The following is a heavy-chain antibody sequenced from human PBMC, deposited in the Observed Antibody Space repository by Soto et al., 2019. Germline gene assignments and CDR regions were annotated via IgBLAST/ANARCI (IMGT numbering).Heavy chain of an antibody. CDR2: IYYSGST. CDR1: GGSISSYY. Sequence: SETLYLTCTVSGGSISSYYWSWIRQPPGKGLEWIGYIYYSGSTNYNPSLKSRVTISVDTSKNQFSLKLSSVTAADTAVYYCARDYYGSGYNWFDPWGQGTLVTVSS. J-gene: IGHJ5*02. CDR3: ARDYYGSGYNWFDP. D-gene: IGHD3-10*01. V-gene: IGHV4-59*01.